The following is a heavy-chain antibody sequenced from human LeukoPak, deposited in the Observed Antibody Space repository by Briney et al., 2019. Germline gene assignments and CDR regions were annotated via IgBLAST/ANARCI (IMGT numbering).Heavy chain of an antibody. Sequence: SETLSLTCTVSGASVSGSPYYWGWVRQPPGKGLEWIGSIYSSGSTYYNASLKSQVSISIDTSKNQFSLRLTSVTAADTAVYYCARQTGSGLFILPGGQGTLVTVSS. CDR3: ARQTGSGLFILP. J-gene: IGHJ4*02. CDR1: GASVSGSPYY. D-gene: IGHD3/OR15-3a*01. V-gene: IGHV4-39*01. CDR2: IYSSGST.